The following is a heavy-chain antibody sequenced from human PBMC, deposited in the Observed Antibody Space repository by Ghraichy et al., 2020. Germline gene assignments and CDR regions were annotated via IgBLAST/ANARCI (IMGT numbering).Heavy chain of an antibody. CDR1: GYTFTGYY. Sequence: ASVKVSCKASGYTFTGYYMHWVRQAPGQGLEWMGWINPNSGGTNYAQKFQARVTMTRDTSISTAYMELSRLRSDDTAVYYCARDGKYQLLYRVDYYYYYGMDVWGQGTTVTVSS. D-gene: IGHD2-2*02. CDR3: ARDGKYQLLYRVDYYYYYGMDV. J-gene: IGHJ6*02. V-gene: IGHV1-2*02. CDR2: INPNSGGT.